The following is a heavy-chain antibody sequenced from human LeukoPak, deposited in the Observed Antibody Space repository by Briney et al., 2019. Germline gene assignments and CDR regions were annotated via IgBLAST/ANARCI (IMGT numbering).Heavy chain of an antibody. J-gene: IGHJ3*02. CDR3: ARDNRGERTPGWGYGGFDI. Sequence: GGSLRLSCAASGFTVSSNYMSWVRQAPGKGLEWVSVIFSGGTTYYADSVKGRFTISRDSSKNTLYLQMNSLRAEDTAVYYCARDNRGERTPGWGYGGFDIWGQGTMVSVSS. V-gene: IGHV3-53*01. CDR2: IFSGGTT. CDR1: GFTVSSNY. D-gene: IGHD3-16*01.